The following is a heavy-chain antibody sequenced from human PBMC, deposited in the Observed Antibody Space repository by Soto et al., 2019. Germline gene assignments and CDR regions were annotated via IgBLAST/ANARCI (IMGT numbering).Heavy chain of an antibody. CDR1: GYTFTGYY. D-gene: IGHD2-2*01. V-gene: IGHV1-2*04. Sequence: ASVKVSCKASGYTFTGYYMHWVRQAPGQGLEWMGWINPNSGGTNYAQKFQGWVTMTRDTSISTAYMELSRLRFYDTAVYYCARDMPHYFSSTSCSMRETHFDYYYGMDVWGQGTTVTVSS. CDR3: ARDMPHYFSSTSCSMRETHFDYYYGMDV. CDR2: INPNSGGT. J-gene: IGHJ6*02.